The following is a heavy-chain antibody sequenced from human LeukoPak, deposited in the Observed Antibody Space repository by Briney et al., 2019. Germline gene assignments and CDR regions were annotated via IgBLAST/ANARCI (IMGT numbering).Heavy chain of an antibody. J-gene: IGHJ4*02. CDR1: GGTFSSYA. V-gene: IGHV1-69*13. Sequence: ASVKVSCKASGGTFSSYAISWVRQAPGQGLEWMGGIIPIFGTANYAQKFQGRVTITADGSTSTAYMELSSLRSEDTAVYYCARGPGSEMATIVFDYWGQGTLVTVSS. D-gene: IGHD5-24*01. CDR2: IIPIFGTA. CDR3: ARGPGSEMATIVFDY.